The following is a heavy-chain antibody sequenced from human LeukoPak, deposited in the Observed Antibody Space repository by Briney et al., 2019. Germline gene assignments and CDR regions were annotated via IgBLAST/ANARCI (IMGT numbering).Heavy chain of an antibody. J-gene: IGHJ5*02. CDR1: GGSISSSTW. Sequence: SGTLSLTCAVSGGSISSSTWWSWVRQPPGKGLEWIGEIYHSGSTNYNPSLKSRVTILVDKSKNQFSLKLSSVTAADTAVYYCARATIAAAGTPFDPWGQGTLVTVSS. CDR2: IYHSGST. CDR3: ARATIAAAGTPFDP. V-gene: IGHV4-4*02. D-gene: IGHD6-13*01.